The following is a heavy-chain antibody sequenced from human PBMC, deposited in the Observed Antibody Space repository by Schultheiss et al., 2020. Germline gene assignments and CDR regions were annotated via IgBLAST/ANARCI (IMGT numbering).Heavy chain of an antibody. Sequence: GESLKISCAASGFTFSNAWMNWVRQAPGKGLEWVSSISSSSSYIYYADSVKGRFTISRDNAKNSLYLQMNSLRAEDTAVYYCARDSAFLGMDVWGQGTTVTVSS. CDR2: ISSSSSYI. V-gene: IGHV3-21*01. CDR1: GFTFSNAW. J-gene: IGHJ6*02. D-gene: IGHD2/OR15-2a*01. CDR3: ARDSAFLGMDV.